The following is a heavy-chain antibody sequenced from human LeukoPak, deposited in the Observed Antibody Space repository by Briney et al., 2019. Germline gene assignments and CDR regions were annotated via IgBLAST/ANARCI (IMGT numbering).Heavy chain of an antibody. CDR2: ISYDGNNE. CDR1: GFTFSNYG. D-gene: IGHD4-17*01. CDR3: AKLRDYGDFTYDAFDI. V-gene: IGHV3-30*18. J-gene: IGHJ3*02. Sequence: GRSLRLSCAASGFTFSNYGMHWVRQAPGKGLEWVAVISYDGNNEYYADSVKGRSTISRDNSKNTLYLQMNSLRTEDTAVYFCAKLRDYGDFTYDAFDIWGQGTMVTVSS.